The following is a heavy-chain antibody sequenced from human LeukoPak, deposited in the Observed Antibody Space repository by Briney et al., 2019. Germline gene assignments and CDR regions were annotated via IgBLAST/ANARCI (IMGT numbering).Heavy chain of an antibody. V-gene: IGHV1-69*04. CDR2: IIPILGIA. CDR1: GGTFSSYA. D-gene: IGHD3-9*01. Sequence: ASVKVSCKASGGTFSSYAISWVRQAPGQGLEWMGRIIPILGIANYAQKFQGRVAITADKSTSTAYMELSSLRSEDTAVYYCARDDDVLTGDYWGQGTLVTVSS. J-gene: IGHJ4*02. CDR3: ARDDDVLTGDY.